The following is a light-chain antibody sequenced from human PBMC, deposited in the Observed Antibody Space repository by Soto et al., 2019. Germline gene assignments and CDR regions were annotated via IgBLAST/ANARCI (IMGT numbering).Light chain of an antibody. V-gene: IGLV2-11*01. Sequence: QSALAQPRPVSGSPGQSVTISCTGTSSDVGGYNYVSWYQQHPGKAPKLMIYNVSERPSGVPDRFSGSKSDNTASLTISGLQAEDEADYYCCSYAGSYTYVFGTGTKVTVL. CDR1: SSDVGGYNY. CDR2: NVS. J-gene: IGLJ1*01. CDR3: CSYAGSYTYV.